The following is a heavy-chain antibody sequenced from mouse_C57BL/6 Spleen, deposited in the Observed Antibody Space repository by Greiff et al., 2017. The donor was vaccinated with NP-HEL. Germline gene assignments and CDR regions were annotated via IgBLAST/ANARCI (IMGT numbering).Heavy chain of an antibody. J-gene: IGHJ4*01. D-gene: IGHD2-1*01. CDR2: IYPGDGDT. CDR3: ARRGNYAAMDY. CDR1: GYAFSSSW. Sequence: VQLQQSGPELVKPGASVKISCKASGYAFSSSWMNWVKQRPGKGLEWIGRIYPGDGDTNYNGKFKGKATLTADKSSSTAYMQLSSLTSEDSAVYFCARRGNYAAMDYWGQGTSVTVSS. V-gene: IGHV1-82*01.